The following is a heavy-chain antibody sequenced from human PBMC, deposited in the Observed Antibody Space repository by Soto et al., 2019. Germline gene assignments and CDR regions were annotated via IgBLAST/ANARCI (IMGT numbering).Heavy chain of an antibody. CDR2: IGTAGDT. V-gene: IGHV3-13*01. CDR1: GFTFSSYD. Sequence: EVQLVESGGGLVQPGGSLRLSCAASGFTFSSYDMHWVRQATGKGLEWVSAIGTAGDTYYPGSVKGRFTISRENAKNSLYLQMNSLRAGDTAVYYCARASFTWGIAACPYGMDVWGQGTTVTVSS. D-gene: IGHD6-6*01. CDR3: ARASFTWGIAACPYGMDV. J-gene: IGHJ6*02.